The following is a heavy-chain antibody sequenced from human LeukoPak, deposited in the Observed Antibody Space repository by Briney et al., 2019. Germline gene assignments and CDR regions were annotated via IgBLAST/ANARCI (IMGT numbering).Heavy chain of an antibody. J-gene: IGHJ5*02. V-gene: IGHV1-3*01. D-gene: IGHD4-17*01. CDR3: ATTTVTTHRWFDP. CDR2: INAGNGDT. CDR1: GYTFTSYA. Sequence: ASVKVSCKASGYTFTSYAMHWVRQAPGQRLEWMGWINAGNGDTKYSQKFQGRVTITRDTSASTAYMELSSLRSEDTAVYYCATTTVTTHRWFDPWGQGTLVTVSS.